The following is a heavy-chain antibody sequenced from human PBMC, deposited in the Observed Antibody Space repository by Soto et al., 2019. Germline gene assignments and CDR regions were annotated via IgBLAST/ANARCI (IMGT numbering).Heavy chain of an antibody. J-gene: IGHJ4*02. Sequence: QVQLVQSGAEVKKPGASVKVSCKASGYTFTSYDINWVRQATGQGLEWMGWMNPNSGNTGYAQKFXGXVXMPXNTSISTAYMELSSLRSEDTAVYYCARDKVGANDYWGQGTLVTVSS. V-gene: IGHV1-8*01. CDR2: MNPNSGNT. D-gene: IGHD1-26*01. CDR3: ARDKVGANDY. CDR1: GYTFTSYD.